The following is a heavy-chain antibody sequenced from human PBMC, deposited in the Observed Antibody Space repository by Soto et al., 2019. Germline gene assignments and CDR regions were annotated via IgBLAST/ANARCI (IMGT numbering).Heavy chain of an antibody. D-gene: IGHD3-22*01. CDR1: GFTFSSYA. J-gene: IGHJ4*02. V-gene: IGHV3-23*01. Sequence: EVQLLESGGGLVQPGGSLRLSCAASGFTFSSYAMSWVRQAPGKGLEWVSAISGSGGSTYYADSVKGRFTISRDNSKNTLYLQMNSLRAEDTAVYYCAKEKDYYDSSGYYYTRGVFDYWGQGTLVTVSS. CDR3: AKEKDYYDSSGYYYTRGVFDY. CDR2: ISGSGGST.